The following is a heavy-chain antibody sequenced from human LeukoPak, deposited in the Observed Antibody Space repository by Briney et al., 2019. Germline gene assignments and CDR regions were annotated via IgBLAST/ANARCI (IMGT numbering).Heavy chain of an antibody. CDR1: GDSVSSIGYY. CDR3: ARGGPLEMGLEGY. V-gene: IGHV4-31*11. J-gene: IGHJ4*02. Sequence: SETLSLTCAVSGDSVSSIGYYWTWIRQLPGKGLEWIGYIYHSGNTQYNPSLKSRLTISVDTSKNEFSLKLSSVTAADTAVYYCARGGPLEMGLEGYWGQGTLVTVSS. CDR2: IYHSGNT. D-gene: IGHD5-24*01.